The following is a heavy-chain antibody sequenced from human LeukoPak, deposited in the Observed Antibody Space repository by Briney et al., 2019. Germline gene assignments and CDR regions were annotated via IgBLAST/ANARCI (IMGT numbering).Heavy chain of an antibody. J-gene: IGHJ6*03. V-gene: IGHV3-7*01. CDR1: GFTFSSYW. Sequence: PGGSLRLSCAASGFTFSSYWMSWVRQAPGKGLEWVANIKQDGSEKYYVDSVKGRFTISRDNAKNSLYLQMNSLRAEDTAVYYCARGGGSVGATHRDYYYYMDVWGKGTTVTVSS. D-gene: IGHD1-26*01. CDR2: IKQDGSEK. CDR3: ARGGGSVGATHRDYYYYMDV.